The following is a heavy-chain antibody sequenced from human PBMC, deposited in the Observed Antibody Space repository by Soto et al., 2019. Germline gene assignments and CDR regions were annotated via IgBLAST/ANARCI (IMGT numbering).Heavy chain of an antibody. CDR1: GDSVASNSAA. D-gene: IGHD6-19*01. V-gene: IGHV6-1*01. CDR3: VRGWYSGVIWFDP. J-gene: IGHJ5*02. CDR2: TYYKSQWYY. Sequence: QTLSLTCAISGDSVASNSAAWNWIRQSPSRGLEWLGRTYYKSQWYYDYAPSVKSRITINPDTSKNQFSLQLNSVTPEDTAVYYCVRGWYSGVIWFDPWGQGTLVTVSS.